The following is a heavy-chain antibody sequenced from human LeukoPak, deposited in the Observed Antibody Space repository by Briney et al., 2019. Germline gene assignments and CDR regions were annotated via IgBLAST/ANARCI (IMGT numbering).Heavy chain of an antibody. CDR2: INPNSGGT. CDR1: GYTFTGYY. Sequence: GASVKVSCKASGYTFTGYYMHWVRQAPGQGLEWMGWINPNSGGTNYAQKFQGRVTMTRDTSISTAFMELSSLRSDDTAVYYCARTYGALEQADYWYYYMDVWGKGTTVTVSS. J-gene: IGHJ6*03. D-gene: IGHD3-10*01. V-gene: IGHV1-2*02. CDR3: ARTYGALEQADYWYYYMDV.